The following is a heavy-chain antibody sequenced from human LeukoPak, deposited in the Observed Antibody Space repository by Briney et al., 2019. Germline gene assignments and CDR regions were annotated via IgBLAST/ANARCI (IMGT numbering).Heavy chain of an antibody. CDR3: ARDSVEMATSTLGDY. Sequence: SETLSLTCTVSGSSISSYYWSWIRQPAGKGLEWIGRIYTSGSTNYNPSLKSRVSMSVDTSKNQFSLRLSSVTAADTDVYYCARDSVEMATSTLGDYWGQGTLVTVSS. J-gene: IGHJ4*02. V-gene: IGHV4-4*07. CDR2: IYTSGST. D-gene: IGHD5-24*01. CDR1: GSSISSYY.